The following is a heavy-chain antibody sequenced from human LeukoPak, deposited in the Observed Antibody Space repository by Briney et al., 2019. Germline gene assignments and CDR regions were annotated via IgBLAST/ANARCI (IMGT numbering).Heavy chain of an antibody. J-gene: IGHJ4*02. D-gene: IGHD3-16*02. CDR3: ARDALIGTPGY. CDR2: IKQDGSEK. Sequence: GGSLRLSCAASGFTFSSYWMSWVRQAPGKGLEGVANIKQDGSEKYYVDSVKGRFTISRDNAKNSLYPQMNSLRAEDTAVYYCARDALIGTPGYWGQGTLVTVSS. CDR1: GFTFSSYW. V-gene: IGHV3-7*01.